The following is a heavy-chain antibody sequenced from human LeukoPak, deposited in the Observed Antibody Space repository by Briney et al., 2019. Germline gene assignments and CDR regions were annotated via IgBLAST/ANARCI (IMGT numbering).Heavy chain of an antibody. Sequence: PGGSLRLSCAASGFTFSSYWMSWVRQAPGKGLEWVAVISYDGSNKYYADSVKGRFTISRDNSKNTLYLQMNSLRAEDTAVYYCAKDRFGATGDWGQGTLVTVSS. D-gene: IGHD1-26*01. J-gene: IGHJ4*02. CDR3: AKDRFGATGD. CDR2: ISYDGSNK. V-gene: IGHV3-30*18. CDR1: GFTFSSYW.